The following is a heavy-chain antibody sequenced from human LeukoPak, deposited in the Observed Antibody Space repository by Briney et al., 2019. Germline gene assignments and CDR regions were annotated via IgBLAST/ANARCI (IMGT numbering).Heavy chain of an antibody. CDR3: ARDRDYYGSGSYPFDI. J-gene: IGHJ3*02. D-gene: IGHD3-10*01. Sequence: GGSLRLSCAASGFTFSSYGMHWVRQAPGKVLEWVVVKWYDGSNKYYADSVKGRFTISRDNSKNTLYLQMNSLRAEDTAVYYCARDRDYYGSGSYPFDIWGQGTMVTVSS. CDR1: GFTFSSYG. V-gene: IGHV3-33*01. CDR2: KWYDGSNK.